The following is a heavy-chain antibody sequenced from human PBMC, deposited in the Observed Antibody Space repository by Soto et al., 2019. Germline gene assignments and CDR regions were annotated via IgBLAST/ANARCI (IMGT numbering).Heavy chain of an antibody. V-gene: IGHV1-69*13. D-gene: IGHD3-22*01. J-gene: IGHJ6*02. Sequence: SVKVSCKASGGTFSSYAISWVRPAPGQGLEWMGGIIPIFGTANYAQKFQGRVTITADESTSTAYIELSSLRSEDTAVYYCARGLTMIVVVPNPYYYYGMDVWGQGTTVTVSS. CDR3: ARGLTMIVVVPNPYYYYGMDV. CDR1: GGTFSSYA. CDR2: IIPIFGTA.